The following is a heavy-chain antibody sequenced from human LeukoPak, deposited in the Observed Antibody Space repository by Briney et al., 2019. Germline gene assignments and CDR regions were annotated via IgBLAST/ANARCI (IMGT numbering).Heavy chain of an antibody. V-gene: IGHV3-7*03. Sequence: GGSLRLSCAASGVTFSSYWMTWVRQAPGKGLEWVANIKQDGSEKYYVDSVKGRFTISRDNAKNSLYLQMNSLRAEGTAVYYCARSEAGWFDPWGQGTLVTVSS. CDR1: GVTFSSYW. CDR3: ARSEAGWFDP. J-gene: IGHJ5*02. CDR2: IKQDGSEK.